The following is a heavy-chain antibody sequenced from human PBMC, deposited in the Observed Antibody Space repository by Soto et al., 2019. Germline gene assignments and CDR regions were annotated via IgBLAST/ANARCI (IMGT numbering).Heavy chain of an antibody. J-gene: IGHJ5*02. D-gene: IGHD5-12*01. CDR1: GGTFSSYA. Sequence: QVQLVQSGAEVKKPGSSVTVSCTASGGTFSSYAISWVRQAPGQGLEWMGGIIPIFGTANYAQKFQGRVTITADESTSTAYMGLSSLRSEDTAVYYCASRSGYHYGNWFDPWGQGTLVTVSS. CDR2: IIPIFGTA. V-gene: IGHV1-69*01. CDR3: ASRSGYHYGNWFDP.